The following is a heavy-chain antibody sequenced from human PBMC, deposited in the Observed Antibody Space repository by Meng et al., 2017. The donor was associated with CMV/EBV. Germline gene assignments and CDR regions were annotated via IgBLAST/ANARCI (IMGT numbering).Heavy chain of an antibody. CDR3: AKGKGGCSSTSCYTACDY. V-gene: IGHV3-23*01. CDR2: ISGSGGST. CDR1: GFTFSSYA. D-gene: IGHD2-2*02. Sequence: SWAASGFTFSSYAMSWVRQAPGKGLEWVSAISGSGGSTYYADSVKGRFTISRDNSKNTLYLQMNSLRAEDTAVYYCAKGKGGCSSTSCYTACDYWGQGTLVTVSS. J-gene: IGHJ4*02.